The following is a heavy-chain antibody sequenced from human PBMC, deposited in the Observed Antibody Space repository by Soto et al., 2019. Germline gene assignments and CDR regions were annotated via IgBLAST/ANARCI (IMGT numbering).Heavy chain of an antibody. CDR3: ARGFTFDT. J-gene: IGHJ5*02. V-gene: IGHV1-2*02. Sequence: GASVKVSCKASGYTFVAYYIHWVRQAPGQGLEWMGWINPNIGVTKYAQKFQGRFSMTRDTSITTAYMELSSLTSDDRAVYYCARGFTFDTWGQGTLVTVSS. CDR1: GYTFVAYY. CDR2: INPNIGVT. D-gene: IGHD3-22*01.